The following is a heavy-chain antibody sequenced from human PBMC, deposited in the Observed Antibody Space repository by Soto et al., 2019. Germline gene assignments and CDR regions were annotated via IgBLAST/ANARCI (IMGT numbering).Heavy chain of an antibody. D-gene: IGHD2-15*01. J-gene: IGHJ4*02. CDR3: ARSDCSSGRGSRAFYY. CDR1: GDSVSSNSAA. V-gene: IGHV6-1*02. Sequence: QVQLQQSGPELVKPSQTLSLTCAISGDSVSSNSAAWNWIRQSPSRGLEWLGRTYYRSKWYHDYAISVKSPITSNPNTSKNQLPHQLNSVTPEDPAVYYCARSDCSSGRGSRAFYYWGQGTLVTVSS. CDR2: TYYRSKWYH.